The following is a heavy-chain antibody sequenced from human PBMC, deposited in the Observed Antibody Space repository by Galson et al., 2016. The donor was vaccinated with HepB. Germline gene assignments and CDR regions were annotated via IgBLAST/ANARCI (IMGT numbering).Heavy chain of an antibody. CDR3: ARSDGGYFDY. Sequence: SVKVSCKASGYTFTSYGISWVRQAPGQGLEWMGWTSGYNGYTNYARNLQDRLTITTSTSTAYMELRSLRRDDTAFYYCARSDGGYFDYWGQGTLVTVSS. D-gene: IGHD3-16*01. J-gene: IGHJ4*02. CDR2: TSGYNGYT. V-gene: IGHV1-18*04. CDR1: GYTFTSYG.